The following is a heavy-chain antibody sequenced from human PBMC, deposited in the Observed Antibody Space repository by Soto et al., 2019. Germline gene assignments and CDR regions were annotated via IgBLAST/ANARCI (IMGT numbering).Heavy chain of an antibody. J-gene: IGHJ4*02. Sequence: QVQLQESGPGLVKPSETLSLNCTVSDGSISSYYWSWIRQSPGKGLEWIGYIYYSGSTNYNPSLKSRVTISVDASKIQFSLKLSSVTAADTAVYYCARGSSGWSPRLDYWGQGTLVTVSS. V-gene: IGHV4-59*01. CDR3: ARGSSGWSPRLDY. CDR2: IYYSGST. CDR1: DGSISSYY. D-gene: IGHD6-19*01.